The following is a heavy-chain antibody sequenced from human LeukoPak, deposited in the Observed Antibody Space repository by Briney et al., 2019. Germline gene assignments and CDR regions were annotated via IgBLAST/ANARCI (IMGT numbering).Heavy chain of an antibody. D-gene: IGHD2-8*01. CDR3: ARLLMLDAFDI. CDR2: TYPGDSDT. CDR1: GYSFTSYW. Sequence: GESLKIFLNGSGYSFTSYWIGLGRQMPGKGVGWVGITYPGDSDTSYIPSIQRVVTISAHNSMITAYLQWSSLKASDTAMYYCARLLMLDAFDIWGQGTMVTVSS. V-gene: IGHV5-51*01. J-gene: IGHJ3*02.